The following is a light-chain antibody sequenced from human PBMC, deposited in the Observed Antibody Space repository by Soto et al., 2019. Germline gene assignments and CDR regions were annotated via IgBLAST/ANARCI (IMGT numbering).Light chain of an antibody. Sequence: QSVLTQPASVSGSPGQSITISCTGTNSDVGSYNFVSWYQQHPGKAPKLMIYEGSKRPSGVSNHFSGSKSGNTASLTISGLQSEDEADYYCCSYAGNSTLVFGGGTKLTVL. CDR3: CSYAGNSTLV. CDR1: NSDVGSYNF. V-gene: IGLV2-23*01. J-gene: IGLJ2*01. CDR2: EGS.